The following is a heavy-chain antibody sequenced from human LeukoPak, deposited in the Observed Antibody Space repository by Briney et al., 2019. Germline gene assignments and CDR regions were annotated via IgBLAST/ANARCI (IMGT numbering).Heavy chain of an antibody. J-gene: IGHJ6*02. CDR2: ISGSGGST. Sequence: GGSLRLSCAASGFTFSSYAMSWVRQAPGKGLEWVSAISGSGGSTYYADSVKGRFTISRDNSKNTLYLQMNSLRAEDTAVYYCAKDKSPRLGYDFWSGYSTDMDVWGQGTTVTVSS. CDR1: GFTFSSYA. V-gene: IGHV3-23*01. D-gene: IGHD3-3*01. CDR3: AKDKSPRLGYDFWSGYSTDMDV.